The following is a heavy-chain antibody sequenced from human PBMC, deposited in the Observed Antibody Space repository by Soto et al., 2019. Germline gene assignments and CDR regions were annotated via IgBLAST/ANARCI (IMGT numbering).Heavy chain of an antibody. CDR2: ITNNGGST. CDR3: VKDHGPHHLNFEL. J-gene: IGHJ4*02. V-gene: IGHV3-64D*06. Sequence: QPGGSLRLSCSASGFTFSNYAIHWVRQAPGKGLEYVAAITNNGGSTYYADSMKGRFTISRDNSKSTVFLQMSSLRPEDTAIYYCVKDHGPHHLNFELWGRGTLVTVSS. CDR1: GFTFSNYA.